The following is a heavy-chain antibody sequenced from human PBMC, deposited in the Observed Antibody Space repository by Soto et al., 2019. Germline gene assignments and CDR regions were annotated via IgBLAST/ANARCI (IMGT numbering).Heavy chain of an antibody. CDR3: ARVQYYDSSGYYPDFDY. Sequence: SVKVSCKASGGTFSSYAISWVQQAPGQGLEWMGGIIPIFGTANYAQKFQGRVTITADESTSTAYMELSSLRSEDTAVYYCARVQYYDSSGYYPDFDYWGQGTLVTVSS. V-gene: IGHV1-69*13. CDR1: GGTFSSYA. CDR2: IIPIFGTA. J-gene: IGHJ4*02. D-gene: IGHD3-22*01.